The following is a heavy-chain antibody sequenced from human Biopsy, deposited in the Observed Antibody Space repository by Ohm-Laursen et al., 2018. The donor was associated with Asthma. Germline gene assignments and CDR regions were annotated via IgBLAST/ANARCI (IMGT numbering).Heavy chain of an antibody. D-gene: IGHD3-10*01. CDR3: ARAVDYSHYYGIDV. J-gene: IGHJ6*02. CDR2: ISVYNGNT. Sequence: GASVKGSCKTSGYTFNSAGITWVRQAPGQGLEWMGWISVYNGNTKVAQKLQDRVTMITDTSTSTAYMELRSLRSHDTAVYFCARAVDYSHYYGIDVWGQGTTVTVS. V-gene: IGHV1-18*01. CDR1: GYTFNSAG.